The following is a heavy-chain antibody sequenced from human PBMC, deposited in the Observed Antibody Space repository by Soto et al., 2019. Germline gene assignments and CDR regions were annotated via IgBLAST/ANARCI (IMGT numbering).Heavy chain of an antibody. J-gene: IGHJ6*02. D-gene: IGHD2-2*01. V-gene: IGHV3-23*01. Sequence: GGSLRLSCAASGFTFSSYAMSWVRQAPGKGLEWVSAISGSGGSTYYADSVKGRFTISRDNSKNTLYLQMNSLRAEDTAVYYCAKVGCSSTSCNYYYYYGMDVWGQGTTVTVSS. CDR1: GFTFSSYA. CDR2: ISGSGGST. CDR3: AKVGCSSTSCNYYYYYGMDV.